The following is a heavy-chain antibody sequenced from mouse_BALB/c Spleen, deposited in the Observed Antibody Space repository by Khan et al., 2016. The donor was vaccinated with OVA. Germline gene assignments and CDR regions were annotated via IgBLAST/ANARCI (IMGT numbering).Heavy chain of an antibody. CDR1: GLSIKDTY. D-gene: IGHD2-1*01. CDR3: ARMVRK. J-gene: IGHJ2*01. Sequence: VQLKQSGPELVKPGDTVTLSCTASGLSIKDTYIHWLKQWPQQDLQGFGRFEPPNGNTNYNPKFQGKTTITADTSSNTAYLQLSSLTYEDTAVYYCARMVRKWGQGTTLTVSS. V-gene: IGHV14-3*02. CDR2: FEPPNGNT.